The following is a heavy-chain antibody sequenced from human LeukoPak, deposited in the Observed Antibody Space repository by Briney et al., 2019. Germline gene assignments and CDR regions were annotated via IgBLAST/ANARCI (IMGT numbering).Heavy chain of an antibody. CDR1: GGSFSAYY. V-gene: IGHV4-34*01. Sequence: TSETLSLTCAVYGGSFSAYYWGWIRQPPGKGLEWIGEINHSGSTDYNPSLKSRVTISVDTSKNQFSLKLSSVTAADTAVYYCARGGFYCGGDCYFDYWGQGTLVTVSS. CDR2: INHSGST. CDR3: ARGGFYCGGDCYFDY. J-gene: IGHJ4*02. D-gene: IGHD2-21*02.